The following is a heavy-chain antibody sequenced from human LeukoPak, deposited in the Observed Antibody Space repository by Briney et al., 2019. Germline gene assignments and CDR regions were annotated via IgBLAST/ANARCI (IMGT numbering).Heavy chain of an antibody. J-gene: IGHJ4*02. CDR3: ARLGPRSIGGF. Sequence: PSETLSLTCIVSGGSISSSSHYWGWIRQPPGKGLEWIGSIYYSGNTYYNPSLKSRVSISVDTSKNQFSLKLSSVTAADTAVYYCARLGPRSIGGFWGQGTLVTVSS. V-gene: IGHV4-39*01. CDR1: GGSISSSSHY. CDR2: IYYSGNT. D-gene: IGHD1-26*01.